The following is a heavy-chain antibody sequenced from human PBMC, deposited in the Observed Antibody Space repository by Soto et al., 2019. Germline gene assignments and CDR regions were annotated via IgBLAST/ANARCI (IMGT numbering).Heavy chain of an antibody. Sequence: QVQLVQSGAEVKKPGSSVKVSCKASGGTFSSYAISWVRQAPGQGLEWMGGIIPIFGTANYAQKFQGRVTITADESTRTAYMELSSVRSEDTAVYYCAGLAGAYCSSTSCYTFDYWGQGTLVTVSS. V-gene: IGHV1-69*01. CDR2: IIPIFGTA. CDR3: AGLAGAYCSSTSCYTFDY. CDR1: GGTFSSYA. J-gene: IGHJ4*02. D-gene: IGHD2-2*01.